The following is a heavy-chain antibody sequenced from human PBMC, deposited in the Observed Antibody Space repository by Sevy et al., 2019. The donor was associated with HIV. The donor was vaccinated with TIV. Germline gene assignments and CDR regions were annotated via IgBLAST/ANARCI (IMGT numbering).Heavy chain of an antibody. D-gene: IGHD3-10*01. CDR2: INHSGST. CDR1: GGSFSGYY. Sequence: SETLSLTCAVYGGSFSGYYWSWIRQPPGKGLERIGEINHSGSTNYNPSLKSRVTISVDTSKNQFSLKLSSVTAADTAVYYCARGIYYYGSGSYFRRPKNWFDPWGQGTLVTVSS. CDR3: ARGIYYYGSGSYFRRPKNWFDP. J-gene: IGHJ5*02. V-gene: IGHV4-34*01.